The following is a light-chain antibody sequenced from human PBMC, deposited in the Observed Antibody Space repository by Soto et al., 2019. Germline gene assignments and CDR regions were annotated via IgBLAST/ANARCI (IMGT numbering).Light chain of an antibody. J-gene: IGLJ2*01. CDR3: SSFAASSTLVV. Sequence: QSALTQPASVSGSPGQSITISCTGTSSDIGSYDLVSWYQQQPGKAPKVMIYEGTKRPSGVSNRFSGSKSGNTASLTISGLQAEDEADYYCSSFAASSTLVVFGGGTKLTVL. CDR1: SSDIGSYDL. V-gene: IGLV2-23*01. CDR2: EGT.